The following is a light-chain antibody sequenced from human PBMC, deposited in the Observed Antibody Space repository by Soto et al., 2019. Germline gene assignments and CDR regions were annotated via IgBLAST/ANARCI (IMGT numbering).Light chain of an antibody. CDR3: LQYVSSPWT. J-gene: IGKJ1*01. Sequence: EIVXXXSAAXXXLSLGERATXXXXXSQTVXXRYLAWFQQKPGQTPRLLIYGASTRAAGVPDRFSGSGSGTDFSLTINRLEPEDFAVYYCLQYVSSPWTFGQGTKVEV. CDR1: QTVXXRY. V-gene: IGKV3-20*01. CDR2: GAS.